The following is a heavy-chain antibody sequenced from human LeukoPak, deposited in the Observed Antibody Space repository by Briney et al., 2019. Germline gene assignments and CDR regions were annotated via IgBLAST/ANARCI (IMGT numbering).Heavy chain of an antibody. J-gene: IGHJ2*01. V-gene: IGHV4-30-4*01. CDR2: IYYSGST. CDR3: ARDEYGDYWYFDL. CDR1: GGSFSGYY. Sequence: SETLSLTCAVYGGSFSGYYWSWIRQPPGKGLEWIGYIYYSGSTYYNPSLKSRVTISVDTSKNQFSLKLSSVTAADTAVYYCARDEYGDYWYFDLWGRGTLVTVSS. D-gene: IGHD4-17*01.